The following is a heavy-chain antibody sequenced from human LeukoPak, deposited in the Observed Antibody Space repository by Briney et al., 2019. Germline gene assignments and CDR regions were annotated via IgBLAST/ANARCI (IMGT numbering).Heavy chain of an antibody. CDR1: GFTFSNYW. CDR3: ATYCFSTTCLFDF. J-gene: IGHJ4*02. CDR2: IKHDGSEK. Sequence: PGGSLRLSCAASGFTFSNYWMTWVRQAPGKGLEWVANIKHDGSEKFYVDSVEGRFTISRDNAKKSLFLQMNSLRAEDTAVYYCATYCFSTTCLFDFWGQGTLVTVSS. D-gene: IGHD2-2*01. V-gene: IGHV3-7*01.